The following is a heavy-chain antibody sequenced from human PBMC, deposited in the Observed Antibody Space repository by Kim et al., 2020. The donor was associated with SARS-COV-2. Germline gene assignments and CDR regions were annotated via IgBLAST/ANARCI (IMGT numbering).Heavy chain of an antibody. CDR3: AGLGRSSWVDY. D-gene: IGHD6-13*01. Sequence: SETLSPTCTVSGGSISSYYWSWIRQPPGKGLEWIGYIYYSGSTNYNPSLKSRVTISVDTSKNQFSLKLSSVTAADTAVYYCAGLGRSSWVDYWGQGTLVT. CDR1: GGSISSYY. V-gene: IGHV4-59*08. J-gene: IGHJ4*02. CDR2: IYYSGST.